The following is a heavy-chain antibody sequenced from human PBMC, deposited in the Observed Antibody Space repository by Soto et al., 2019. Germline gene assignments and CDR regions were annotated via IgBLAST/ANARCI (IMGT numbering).Heavy chain of an antibody. V-gene: IGHV4-59*01. CDR3: VGALSEWGRIDF. CDR2: MYYSGNT. Sequence: SETLSLTCTVSGGSITNYYWSWIRQPPGKRLEYIGYMYYSGNTYYNPSLKSRVTISGDASKNQFSLKLRSVTAADTAVYYCVGALSEWGRIDFWAQGSLVTVSS. CDR1: GGSITNYY. J-gene: IGHJ4*02. D-gene: IGHD3-3*01.